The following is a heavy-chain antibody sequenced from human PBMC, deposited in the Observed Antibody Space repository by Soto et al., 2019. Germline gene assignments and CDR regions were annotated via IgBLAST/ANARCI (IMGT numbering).Heavy chain of an antibody. CDR1: GGSFSGYY. CDR3: ARGVYNAIFGVISLDY. Sequence: SETLSLTCAVYGGSFSGYYWSWIRQPPGKGLEWIGEINHSGSAHYNPSLRSRVTISVDTSKNQFSLKLSSVTAADTAVFYCARGVYNAIFGVISLDYWGQGTLVTVS. V-gene: IGHV4-34*01. J-gene: IGHJ4*02. D-gene: IGHD3-3*01. CDR2: INHSGSA.